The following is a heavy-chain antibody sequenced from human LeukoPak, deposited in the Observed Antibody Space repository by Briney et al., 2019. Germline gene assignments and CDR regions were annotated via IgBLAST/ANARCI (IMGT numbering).Heavy chain of an antibody. CDR3: AREADYGGFDY. J-gene: IGHJ4*02. D-gene: IGHD4-17*01. CDR2: IYSGDNT. V-gene: IGHV3-53*01. CDR1: GFMFRDYY. Sequence: GGSLRLSCAASGFMFRDYYMSWIRHAPGKGLEWVSVIYSGDNTDYSDSVNGRYTISRHNSKNTLYLQMNSLRAEDTAVYYCAREADYGGFDYWGQGTLVTVSS.